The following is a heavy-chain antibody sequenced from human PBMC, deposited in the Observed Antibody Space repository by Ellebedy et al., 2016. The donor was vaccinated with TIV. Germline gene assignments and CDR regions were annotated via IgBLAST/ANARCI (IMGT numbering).Heavy chain of an antibody. D-gene: IGHD3-16*02. J-gene: IGHJ4*02. CDR3: ARVYRGYFYYFDY. CDR2: ISYDGSNK. Sequence: GESLKISXAASGFTFSSYAMHWVRQAPGKGLEWVAVISYDGSNKYYADSVKGRFTISRDNSKNTLYLQMNSLRAEDTAVYYCARVYRGYFYYFDYWGQGTLVTVSS. CDR1: GFTFSSYA. V-gene: IGHV3-30-3*01.